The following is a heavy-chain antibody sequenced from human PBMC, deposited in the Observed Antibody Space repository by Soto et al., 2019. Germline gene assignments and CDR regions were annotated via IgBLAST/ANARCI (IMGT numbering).Heavy chain of an antibody. J-gene: IGHJ3*02. CDR1: GFTFSSYD. V-gene: IGHV3-13*01. CDR2: IGTAGDT. Sequence: EVQLVESGGGLVQPGGSLRLSCAASGFTFSSYDMHWVRQATGKGLEWVSAIGTAGDTYYPGSVKGRFTISRENATNSLYLQMNSLRAGDTAVYYCARALEANAFDIWGQGTMVTVSS. CDR3: ARALEANAFDI.